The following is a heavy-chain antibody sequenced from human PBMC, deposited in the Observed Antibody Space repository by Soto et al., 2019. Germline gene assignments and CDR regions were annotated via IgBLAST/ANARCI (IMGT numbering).Heavy chain of an antibody. CDR2: INSDGSST. V-gene: IGHV3-74*01. D-gene: IGHD3-10*01. CDR1: GFTFSSYW. CDR3: ARVRVDARRSIYYYGMDV. Sequence: GGSLRLSCAASGFTFSSYWMHWVRQAPGKGLVWVSRINSDGSSTSYADSVKGRFTISRDNAKNSLYLQMNSLRDEDTAVYYCARVRVDARRSIYYYGMDVWGQGTTVTVSS. J-gene: IGHJ6*02.